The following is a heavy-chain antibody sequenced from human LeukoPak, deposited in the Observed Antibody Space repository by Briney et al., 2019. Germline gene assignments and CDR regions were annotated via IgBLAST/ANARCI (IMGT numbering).Heavy chain of an antibody. CDR1: GGSFSGYY. Sequence: SETLSLTCAVYGGSFSGYYWSWIRQPPGKGLEWIGEINHSGSTNYNPSLKSRVTISVDTSKNQFSLKLSSVTAADVAVYYCAIIVGATTFDYWGQGTLVTVSS. D-gene: IGHD1-26*01. V-gene: IGHV4-34*01. CDR2: INHSGST. J-gene: IGHJ4*02. CDR3: AIIVGATTFDY.